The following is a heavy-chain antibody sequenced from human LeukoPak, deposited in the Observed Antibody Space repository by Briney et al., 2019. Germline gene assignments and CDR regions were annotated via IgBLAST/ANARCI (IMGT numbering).Heavy chain of an antibody. Sequence: PSETLSLTCTVSGGSISSYYWSWVRQPPGKGLEWIGYISYSGSTSNNPSLKSRVTISVDTSKNKFSLKMTSVTAADTAVYYCARGPKYGDVWGQGTVVTVSS. CDR1: GGSISSYY. V-gene: IGHV4-59*01. CDR2: ISYSGST. CDR3: ARGPKYGDV. J-gene: IGHJ3*01. D-gene: IGHD2-8*01.